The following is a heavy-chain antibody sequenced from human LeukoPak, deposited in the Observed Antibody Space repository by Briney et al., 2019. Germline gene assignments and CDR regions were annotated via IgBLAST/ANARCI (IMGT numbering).Heavy chain of an antibody. CDR1: GGSISSGDYY. CDR3: ARLYGDYDY. CDR2: IYYIGST. V-gene: IGHV4-30-4*01. Sequence: PSETLSLTCTVPGGSISSGDYYWSWIRKPPGKGLEWIGYIYYIGSTYYNPSLKSRVTISVDTSKNQFSLKLSSVTAADTAVYYCARLYGDYDYWGQGTLVTVSS. D-gene: IGHD4-17*01. J-gene: IGHJ4*02.